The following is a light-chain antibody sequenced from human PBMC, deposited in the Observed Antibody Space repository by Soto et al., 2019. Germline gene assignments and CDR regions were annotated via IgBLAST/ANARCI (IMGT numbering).Light chain of an antibody. Sequence: QSALTQPPSVSGSPGQSVTISCTGTSSDVGSYNRLSWYQQPPGTAPELIMYEVNTRPSGVPDRFSGSKSGSTASLTISGLQAEDEADYYCSLYISGSTYVFGTGTKVTVL. CDR2: EVN. V-gene: IGLV2-18*01. CDR1: SSDVGSYNR. CDR3: SLYISGSTYV. J-gene: IGLJ1*01.